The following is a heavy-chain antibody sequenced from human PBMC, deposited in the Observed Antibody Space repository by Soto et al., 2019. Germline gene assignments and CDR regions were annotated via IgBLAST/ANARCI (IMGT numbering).Heavy chain of an antibody. J-gene: IGHJ3*02. CDR3: ARRLPWFGEFYAFDI. Sequence: PSETLSLTCTVSGGSISSYYWSWIRQPPGKGLEWIGYIYYSGSTNYNPSLKSRVTISVDTSKNQFSLKLSSVTAADTAVYYCARRLPWFGEFYAFDIWGQGTMVTVSS. V-gene: IGHV4-59*01. D-gene: IGHD3-10*01. CDR2: IYYSGST. CDR1: GGSISSYY.